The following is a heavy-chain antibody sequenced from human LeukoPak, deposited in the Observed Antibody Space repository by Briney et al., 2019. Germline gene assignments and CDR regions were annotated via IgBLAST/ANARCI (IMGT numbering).Heavy chain of an antibody. V-gene: IGHV3-30*18. Sequence: PGRSLRLSCAASGFTFSSYGMHWVRQAPGKGLEWVAVISYDESNKYSADSVKGRFTISRDNPKNTLYLQMNSLRPEDTAVYYCAKSTTVTTQQRGYFDYWGQGTLVTVSS. D-gene: IGHD4-11*01. CDR1: GFTFSSYG. CDR2: ISYDESNK. CDR3: AKSTTVTTQQRGYFDY. J-gene: IGHJ4*02.